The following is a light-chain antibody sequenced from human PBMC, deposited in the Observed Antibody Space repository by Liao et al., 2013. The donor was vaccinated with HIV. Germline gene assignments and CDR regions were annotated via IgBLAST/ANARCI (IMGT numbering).Light chain of an antibody. CDR3: QASDSTTDVV. V-gene: IGLV3-1*01. CDR2: QDT. J-gene: IGLJ2*01. CDR1: GLGDNY. Sequence: SYELTQPPSVSVSPGQTASITCSGDGLGDNYVSWYQQKPGQSPVLVIYQDTNRPSGIPARFSGSNSGNTATLTISETQALDEADYYCQASDSTTDVVFGGGTRLTVV.